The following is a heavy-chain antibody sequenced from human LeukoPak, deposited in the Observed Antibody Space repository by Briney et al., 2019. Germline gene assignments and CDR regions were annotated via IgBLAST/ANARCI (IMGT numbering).Heavy chain of an antibody. Sequence: GGSLRLSCAASGFTVSSNYMSWVRQAPGKGLEWVSVIYSGGSTYYADSVKGRFTISRDNSKNTLYLQMNSLRAEDTAVYYCARSITFSPDFDYWGQGTLVTGSS. V-gene: IGHV3-53*01. D-gene: IGHD2/OR15-2a*01. J-gene: IGHJ4*02. CDR2: IYSGGST. CDR3: ARSITFSPDFDY. CDR1: GFTVSSNY.